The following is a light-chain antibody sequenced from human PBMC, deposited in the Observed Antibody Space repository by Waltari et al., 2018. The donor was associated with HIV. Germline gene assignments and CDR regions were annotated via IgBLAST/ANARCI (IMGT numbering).Light chain of an antibody. CDR2: DVR. J-gene: IGLJ2*01. CDR3: CSYAGSYTFDVV. Sequence: QSALTQPRSVSGSHGQSVTISCTGTSSDVGGYNYVSWYQQPPGKAPKLMIYDVRKRPSGGPDRFSGSKSGNTASLTISGLQAEDEADYYCCSYAGSYTFDVVFGGGTKLTVL. V-gene: IGLV2-11*01. CDR1: SSDVGGYNY.